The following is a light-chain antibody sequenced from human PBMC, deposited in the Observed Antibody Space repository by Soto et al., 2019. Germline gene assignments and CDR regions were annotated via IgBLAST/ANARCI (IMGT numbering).Light chain of an antibody. CDR3: QTWGTGTGV. J-gene: IGLJ3*02. CDR2: VDSDGSH. CDR1: SGHSSYA. V-gene: IGLV4-69*01. Sequence: QTVVTQSPSASASLGASVTLTCTLSSGHSSYAIAWHQQQPEKGPRYLMKVDSDGSHIKGDGIPDRFSGSSSGAERYLTISSLQSEDEADYYCQTWGTGTGVFGGGTKLTVL.